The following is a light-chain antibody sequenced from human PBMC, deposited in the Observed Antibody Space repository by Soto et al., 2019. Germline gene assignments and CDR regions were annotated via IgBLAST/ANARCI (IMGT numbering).Light chain of an antibody. Sequence: QMVQYRKSVYVCVGGSVTINCRASQTISSWLAWYQQKPGKAPKLLIYKASTLKSGVPSRFSCSGSGTEFTLTISCLHPDYFATYYYQHYNSYSEAFGQGTKVDIK. CDR2: KAS. V-gene: IGKV1-5*03. CDR3: QHYNSYSEA. CDR1: QTISSW. J-gene: IGKJ1*01.